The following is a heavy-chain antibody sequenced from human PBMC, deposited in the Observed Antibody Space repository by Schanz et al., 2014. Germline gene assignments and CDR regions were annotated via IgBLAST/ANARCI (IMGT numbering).Heavy chain of an antibody. CDR1: GFNSDDYA. D-gene: IGHD4-17*01. J-gene: IGHJ3*02. V-gene: IGHV3-9*02. CDR2: IPWNGAAI. Sequence: EVQVVESGGGLVQPGGSLRLSCTASGFNSDDYAMHWVRQAPGKGLEWVSNIPWNGAAIGYADSVKGRFTISRDNAKNTLYLQMNTLRAEDTAVYYCARKMKLGVYGGKGHDSLDIWGQGTMVTVSS. CDR3: ARKMKLGVYGGKGHDSLDI.